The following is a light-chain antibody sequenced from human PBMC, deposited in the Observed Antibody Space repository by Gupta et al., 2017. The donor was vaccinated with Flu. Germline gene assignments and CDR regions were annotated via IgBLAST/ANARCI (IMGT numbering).Light chain of an antibody. V-gene: IGKV1-5*03. CDR1: QSISSW. J-gene: IGKJ1*01. Sequence: IQMSQSPSTLSASVGDRVTITCRASQSISSWLAWYQQKPGKAPKLLIYKASSLESGVPSRFSGSGSGTEFTLTISSLQPDDFATYYCQQDNSYPWTFGQWTKVEIK. CDR2: KAS. CDR3: QQDNSYPWT.